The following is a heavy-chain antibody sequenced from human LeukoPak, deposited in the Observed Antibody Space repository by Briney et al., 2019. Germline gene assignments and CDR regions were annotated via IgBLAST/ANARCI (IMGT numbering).Heavy chain of an antibody. CDR2: INPNSGFA. Sequence: ASVKVSCKASGYTFTGYYIHWVRQAPGQGLQWMGWINPNSGFAHYPQNFQGRLTMTRDTSISTVYMELSGLRSDDTAVYYCARGQQWLEAFDYWGLGTLVTVSS. CDR3: ARGQQWLEAFDY. V-gene: IGHV1-2*02. D-gene: IGHD6-19*01. J-gene: IGHJ4*02. CDR1: GYTFTGYY.